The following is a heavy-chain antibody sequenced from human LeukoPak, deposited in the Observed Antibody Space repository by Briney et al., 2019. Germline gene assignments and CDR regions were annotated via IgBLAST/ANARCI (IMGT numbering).Heavy chain of an antibody. D-gene: IGHD6-6*01. CDR2: IYSGGST. CDR3: ARDRLYNWFDP. Sequence: GGSLRLSCAASGFTVSSNYMSWVRQAPGKGLEWVSVIYSGGSTYYADSVKGRFTISRDNSKNTLYLQMNSLRAEDTAVYYCARDRLYNWFDPWGQGTLVTVSS. J-gene: IGHJ5*02. V-gene: IGHV3-66*01. CDR1: GFTVSSNY.